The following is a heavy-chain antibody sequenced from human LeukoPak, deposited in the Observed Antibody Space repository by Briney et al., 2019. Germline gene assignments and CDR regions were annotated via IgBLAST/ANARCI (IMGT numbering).Heavy chain of an antibody. D-gene: IGHD3-10*01. V-gene: IGHV3-23*01. CDR3: AKGGSGSYYNPGV. CDR1: GFTFSSYA. CDR2: ISGSGGST. Sequence: GGSLRLSCAASGFTFSSYAMSWVRQAPGKGLEWVSAISGSGGSTYYADSVKGRFTISRDNAKNSLYLQMNSLRAEDTAVYYCAKGGSGSYYNPGVWGQGTLVTVSS. J-gene: IGHJ4*02.